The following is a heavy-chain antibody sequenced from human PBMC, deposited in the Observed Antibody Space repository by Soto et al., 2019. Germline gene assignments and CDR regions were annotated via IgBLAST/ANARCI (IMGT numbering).Heavy chain of an antibody. CDR3: ARMSLFYFFDS. Sequence: SETLSLTCPVSIDSMTSYYWSWIRQPPGKGLECMGYIYHSGITNYNPSLKSRVTISLDTSKTQFSLRLSSVTAADTAVYYCARMSLFYFFDSWGQGTLVTVSS. D-gene: IGHD3-10*01. CDR1: IDSMTSYY. CDR2: IYHSGIT. J-gene: IGHJ4*01. V-gene: IGHV4-59*01.